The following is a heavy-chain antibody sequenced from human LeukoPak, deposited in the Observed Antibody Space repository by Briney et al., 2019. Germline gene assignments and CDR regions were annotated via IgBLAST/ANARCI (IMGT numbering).Heavy chain of an antibody. Sequence: AGGFLRLSCAASGSTFSSYAVSWVRQAPGKGLEWVSAISGSGGSTYYADSVKGRFTISRDNSKNTLYLQMNSLRAEDTAVYYCAKGGENVVITCTDYWGQGTLVTVSS. CDR2: ISGSGGST. J-gene: IGHJ4*02. V-gene: IGHV3-23*01. CDR3: AKGGENVVITCTDY. D-gene: IGHD3-22*01. CDR1: GSTFSSYA.